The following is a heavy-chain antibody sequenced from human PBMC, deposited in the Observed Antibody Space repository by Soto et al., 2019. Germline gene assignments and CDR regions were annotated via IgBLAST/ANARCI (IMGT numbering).Heavy chain of an antibody. Sequence: QVQLQESGPGLVKPSQTLSLTCTVSGGSISSGGYYWSWIRQHPGKGLEWLGYIYYSRSTYYNPSLKRRVTISVDTSKNQFSLKLSSVTAADTAVYYCARLYCSGGSCYHVDYWGQGTLVTVSS. CDR2: IYYSRST. V-gene: IGHV4-31*03. CDR3: ARLYCSGGSCYHVDY. D-gene: IGHD2-15*01. J-gene: IGHJ4*02. CDR1: GGSISSGGYY.